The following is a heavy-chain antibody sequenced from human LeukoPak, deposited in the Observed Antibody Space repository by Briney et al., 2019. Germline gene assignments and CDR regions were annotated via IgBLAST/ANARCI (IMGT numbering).Heavy chain of an antibody. D-gene: IGHD4-17*01. V-gene: IGHV4-59*01. CDR2: IYYSGST. J-gene: IGHJ4*02. Sequence: PETLSLTCTVACGSISSYYWSWIRQPPGKGLEWIGYIYYSGSTDYNPSLKSRVTISVDTSKNQFSLKLSSVTAADTAVYYCARDNYGDFYFDYWGQGTLVTVSS. CDR1: CGSISSYY. CDR3: ARDNYGDFYFDY.